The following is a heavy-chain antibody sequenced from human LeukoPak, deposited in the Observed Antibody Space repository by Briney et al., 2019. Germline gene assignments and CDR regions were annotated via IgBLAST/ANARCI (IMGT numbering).Heavy chain of an antibody. V-gene: IGHV1-69*10. CDR2: IIPIFGIA. CDR1: GGTFSSYA. D-gene: IGHD1-26*01. J-gene: IGHJ4*02. CDR3: AREGATPFDY. Sequence: ASVKVSCKASGGTFSSYAISWVRQAPGQGLEWMGGIIPIFGIANYAQKFRGRVTITADKSTSTAYMELSSLRSEDTAVYYCAREGATPFDYWGQGTLVTVSS.